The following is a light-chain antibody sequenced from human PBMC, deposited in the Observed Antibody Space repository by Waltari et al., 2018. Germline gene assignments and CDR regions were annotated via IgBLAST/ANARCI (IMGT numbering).Light chain of an antibody. CDR3: QKYESLPAT. Sequence: SCRASQSVGKDLAWYQQKPGQAPRLRIYETYRRATGTPDRFSGSGSGTDFSLTISRLEPEDFAVYYCQKYESLPATFGQGTTVEIK. CDR2: ETY. J-gene: IGKJ1*01. CDR1: QSVGKD. V-gene: IGKV3-20*01.